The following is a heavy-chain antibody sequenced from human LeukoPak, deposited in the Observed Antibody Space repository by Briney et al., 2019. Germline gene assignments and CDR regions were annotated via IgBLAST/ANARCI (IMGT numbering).Heavy chain of an antibody. Sequence: GGSLRLSCAASGFIFSSYAMSWVRQAPGMGLEWVSAITGSGGSAYYADSVKGRFTISRDNSKNTLYLQMNSLRAEDTAVYYCARRAVGATSMYFDYWGQGTLVTVSS. CDR2: ITGSGGSA. CDR3: ARRAVGATSMYFDY. CDR1: GFIFSSYA. J-gene: IGHJ4*02. D-gene: IGHD1-26*01. V-gene: IGHV3-23*01.